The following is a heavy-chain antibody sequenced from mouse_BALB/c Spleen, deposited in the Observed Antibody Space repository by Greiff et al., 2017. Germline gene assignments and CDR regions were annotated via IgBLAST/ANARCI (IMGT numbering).Heavy chain of an antibody. CDR2: INSNGGST. Sequence: EVHLVESGGGLVQPGGSLKLSCAASGFTFSSYGMSWVRQTPDKRLELVATINSNGGSTYYPDSVKGRFTISRDNAKNTLYLQMSSLKSEDTAMYYCAREGDYDVYAMDYWGQGTSVTVSS. CDR3: AREGDYDVYAMDY. CDR1: GFTFSSYG. J-gene: IGHJ4*01. D-gene: IGHD2-4*01. V-gene: IGHV5-6-3*01.